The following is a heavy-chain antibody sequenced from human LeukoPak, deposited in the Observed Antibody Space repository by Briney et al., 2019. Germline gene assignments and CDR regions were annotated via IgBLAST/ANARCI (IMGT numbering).Heavy chain of an antibody. CDR3: ARGRFGEFSKSLDF. CDR2: ISGDGTST. J-gene: IGHJ4*02. V-gene: IGHV3-43*02. CDR1: ESPLVDNA. Sequence: GGSLRSSLQAPESPLVDNAMPGSRQPQGRGWKCPSLISGDGTSTYYADSVKGRFTVSRDNSKTSQYLQMSSLRADDTAFYYCARGRFGEFSKSLDFWGQGTLVTVSS. D-gene: IGHD3-10*01.